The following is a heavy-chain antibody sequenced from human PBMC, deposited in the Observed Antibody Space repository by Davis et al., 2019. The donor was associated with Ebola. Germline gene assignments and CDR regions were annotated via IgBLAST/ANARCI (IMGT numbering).Heavy chain of an antibody. CDR1: GGTFSSYA. D-gene: IGHD3-16*01. V-gene: IGHV1-18*01. CDR3: ARDRGSLLYYYGMDV. J-gene: IGHJ6*02. Sequence: ASVKVSCKASGGTFSSYAISWVRQPPGQGLEWMGWISAYNGNTNYAQKLQGRVTMTTDTSTSTAFMELRSLRSDDTAVYYCARDRGSLLYYYGMDVWGQGTTVTVSS. CDR2: ISAYNGNT.